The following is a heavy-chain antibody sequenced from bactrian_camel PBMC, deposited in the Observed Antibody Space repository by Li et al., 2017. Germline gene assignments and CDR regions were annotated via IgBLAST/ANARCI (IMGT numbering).Heavy chain of an antibody. CDR2: VDSAGGT. J-gene: IGHJ4*01. CDR1: GITFMSYC. CDR3: AARLCGGWAPPGFGEYNY. D-gene: IGHD7*01. V-gene: IGHV3S53*01. Sequence: HVQLVESGGGSVQAGGSLTLSCAGSGITFMSYCMGWFRRAPGKEREVVAGVDSAGGTRYADSVKGRFTISKDNAKDALLLQMNGLKPEDTAMYYCAARLCGGWAPPGFGEYNYWGQGTQVTVS.